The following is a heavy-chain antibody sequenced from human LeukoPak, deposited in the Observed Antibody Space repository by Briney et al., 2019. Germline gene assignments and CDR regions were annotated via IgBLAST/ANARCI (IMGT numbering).Heavy chain of an antibody. D-gene: IGHD5-12*01. CDR3: AKDSGYDISGWYFDL. Sequence: PGGSLRLSCTASGFTFDDYTMHWVRQAPGKGLEWVSLISWDGGSTYYADSVKGRFTISRDNRKNSLYLQMNSLRTEDTALYYSAKDSGYDISGWYFDLWGRGTLVTVSS. CDR2: ISWDGGST. J-gene: IGHJ2*01. V-gene: IGHV3-43*01. CDR1: GFTFDDYT.